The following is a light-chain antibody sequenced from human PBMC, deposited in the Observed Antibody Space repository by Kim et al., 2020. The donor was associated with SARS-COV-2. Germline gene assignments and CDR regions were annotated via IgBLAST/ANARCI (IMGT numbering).Light chain of an antibody. CDR1: SSYSNYK. V-gene: IGLV9-49*01. CDR2: VGPGGIVG. CDR3: GTDHGSGSWV. Sequence: VTLTCDLSSSYSNYKEDGYQQRAGKGPRCVMPVGPGGIVGSKGDDIPDRFSVLGSGLNRYLTIKNIQEEDESDYHCGTDHGSGSWVFGGGTKLTVL. J-gene: IGLJ3*02.